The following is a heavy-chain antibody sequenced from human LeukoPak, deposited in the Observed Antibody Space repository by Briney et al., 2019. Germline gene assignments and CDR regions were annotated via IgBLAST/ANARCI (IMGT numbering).Heavy chain of an antibody. CDR3: ASGLGERGTYCSGGSCYAPRLDY. D-gene: IGHD2-15*01. CDR1: GGSISSSNW. V-gene: IGHV4-4*02. CDR2: IYHTGST. Sequence: PSETLSLTCAVSGGSISSSNWWSWVRQPPGKGLEWIGGIYHTGSTNYNPSLKSRVTISVDKSKNQFSLKLSSVTAADTAVYYCASGLGERGTYCSGGSCYAPRLDYWGQGTLVTVSS. J-gene: IGHJ4*02.